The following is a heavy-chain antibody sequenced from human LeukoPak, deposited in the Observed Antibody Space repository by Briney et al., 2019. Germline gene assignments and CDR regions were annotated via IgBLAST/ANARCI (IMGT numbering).Heavy chain of an antibody. J-gene: IGHJ4*02. D-gene: IGHD3-3*01. V-gene: IGHV1-18*01. CDR1: GYTFTSYG. Sequence: SVKVSCKASGYTFTSYGISWVRQAPGQGLEWMGWNSAYNGNTNYAQKLQGRVTMTTDTSTSTAYMELRSLRSDDTAVYYCVRVRRITIFGVVIEGFADYWGQGTLVTVSS. CDR3: VRVRRITIFGVVIEGFADY. CDR2: NSAYNGNT.